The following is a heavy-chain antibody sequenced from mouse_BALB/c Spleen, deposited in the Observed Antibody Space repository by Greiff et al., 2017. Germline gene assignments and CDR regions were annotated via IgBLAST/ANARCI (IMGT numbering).Heavy chain of an antibody. CDR1: GYTFTNYW. D-gene: IGHD2-3*01. J-gene: IGHJ4*01. CDR2: IYPGGGYT. Sequence: VQLQQSGAELVRPGTSVKISCKASGYTFTNYWLGWVKQRPEHGLEWIGDIYPGGGYTNYNEKFKGKATLTADTSSSTAYMQLSSLTSEDSAVYFCAKDDGNYAMDYWGQGTSVTVSS. V-gene: IGHV1-63*02. CDR3: AKDDGNYAMDY.